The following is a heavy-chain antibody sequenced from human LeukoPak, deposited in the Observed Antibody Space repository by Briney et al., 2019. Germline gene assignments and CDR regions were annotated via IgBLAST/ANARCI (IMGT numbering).Heavy chain of an antibody. V-gene: IGHV1-8*01. D-gene: IGHD1-26*01. CDR2: MNPNSGNT. CDR1: GYTFTSYD. Sequence: ASVKVSCKASGYTFTSYDINWVRQATGQGLEWMGWMNPNSGNTGYARKFQGRVTMTRNTSISTAYMELSSLRSEDTAVYYCARGAGVGATLDYWGQGTLVTVSS. J-gene: IGHJ4*02. CDR3: ARGAGVGATLDY.